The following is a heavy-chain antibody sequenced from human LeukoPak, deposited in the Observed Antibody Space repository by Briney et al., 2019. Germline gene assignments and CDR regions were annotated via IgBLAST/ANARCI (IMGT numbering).Heavy chain of an antibody. CDR2: IIPIFGKA. CDR3: ARDVGEQWLVGGFDY. J-gene: IGHJ4*02. Sequence: GASVKVSRKASGCTFSIYAVSWVRHAPGQGLEWMGGIIPIFGKADYAQKFQDRVTITADESTSTAYMELSSLRSEDTALYYCARDVGEQWLVGGFDYWGQGTLVTVSS. CDR1: GCTFSIYA. D-gene: IGHD6-19*01. V-gene: IGHV1-69*13.